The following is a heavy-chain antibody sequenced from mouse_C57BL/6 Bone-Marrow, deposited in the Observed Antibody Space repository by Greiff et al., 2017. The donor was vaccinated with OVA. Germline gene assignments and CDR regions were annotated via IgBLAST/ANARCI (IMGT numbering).Heavy chain of an antibody. CDR3: VRLLGWYFDV. V-gene: IGHV1-69*01. D-gene: IGHD1-1*01. CDR2: IDPSDSYT. J-gene: IGHJ1*03. Sequence: QVQLQQPGAELVMPGASVKLSCKASGYTFTSYWMHWVKQRPGQGLEWIGEIDPSDSYTTYNQKFKGKSTLTVDKSSSTAYMQLSSLTSEDSAVYYCVRLLGWYFDVWGTGTTVTVSS. CDR1: GYTFTSYW.